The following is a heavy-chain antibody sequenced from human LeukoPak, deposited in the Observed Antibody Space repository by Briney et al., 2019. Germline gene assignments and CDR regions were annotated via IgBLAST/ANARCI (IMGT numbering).Heavy chain of an antibody. CDR3: ARVGGQLEEPFDY. J-gene: IGHJ4*02. CDR1: GGSFSGYY. D-gene: IGHD6-6*01. Sequence: SETLSVTRALYGGSFSGYYWSWIRQPPGKGLEWIGEINHSGSTNYNPSLTSRATISVDTSKKQFSLKLSAMTAAGTAVYHCARVGGQLEEPFDYWGEGTLVTVSS. CDR2: INHSGST. V-gene: IGHV4-34*01.